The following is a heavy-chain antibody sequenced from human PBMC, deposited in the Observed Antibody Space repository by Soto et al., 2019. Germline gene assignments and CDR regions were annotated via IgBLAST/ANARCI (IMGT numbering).Heavy chain of an antibody. CDR2: INPSGGST. V-gene: IGHV1-46*01. CDR1: GYTFTSYY. Sequence: ASVQVSCKASGYTFTSYYMHWVRQAPGQGLEWMGIINPSGGSTSYAQKFQGRVTMTRDTSTSTVYMELSSLRSEDTAVYYCARVGERGSGWYESQRSYNWFDPWGQGTLVTVSS. CDR3: ARVGERGSGWYESQRSYNWFDP. D-gene: IGHD6-19*01. J-gene: IGHJ5*02.